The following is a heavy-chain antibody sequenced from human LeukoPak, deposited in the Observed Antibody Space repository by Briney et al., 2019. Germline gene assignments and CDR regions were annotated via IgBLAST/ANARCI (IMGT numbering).Heavy chain of an antibody. D-gene: IGHD6-19*01. J-gene: IGHJ4*02. Sequence: PSGTLSLTCAVSGGSISSSNWWSWVRQPPGKGLEWIGEIYHSGSTNYNPSLKSRVTISVDKSKNQFSLKLSSVTAADTAVYYCASTMPGYSSGWYAATGYWGQGTLVTVSS. CDR2: IYHSGST. CDR3: ASTMPGYSSGWYAATGY. CDR1: GGSISSSNW. V-gene: IGHV4-4*02.